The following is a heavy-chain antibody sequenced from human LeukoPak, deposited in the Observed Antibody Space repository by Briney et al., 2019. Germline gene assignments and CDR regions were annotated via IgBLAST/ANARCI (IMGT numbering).Heavy chain of an antibody. CDR3: ARAPGTWLVDY. D-gene: IGHD6-19*01. CDR2: ISSSSSTI. V-gene: IGHV3-48*04. CDR1: GFTFSSYS. Sequence: GGSLRLSCAASGFTFSSYSMNWVRQAPGKGLGWVSYISSSSSTIYYADSVKGRFTISRDNAKNSLYLQMNSLRAEDTAVYYCARAPGTWLVDYWGQGTLVTVSS. J-gene: IGHJ4*02.